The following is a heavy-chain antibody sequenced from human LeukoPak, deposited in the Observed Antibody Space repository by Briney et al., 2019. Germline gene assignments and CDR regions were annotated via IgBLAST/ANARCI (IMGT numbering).Heavy chain of an antibody. CDR2: VDPEDGET. D-gene: IGHD1-26*01. CDR1: GFKFIDYY. Sequence: VKVSCKVSGFKFIDYYMHWVQQAPGKGLEWMGLVDPEDGETRFAEKFQGRVTITADTSTDTAYMELSSLRSEDTGVYYCATGGEPGDNTHDYSYYMDVWDKGTSVTVSS. CDR3: ATGGEPGDNTHDYSYYMDV. V-gene: IGHV1-69-2*01. J-gene: IGHJ6*03.